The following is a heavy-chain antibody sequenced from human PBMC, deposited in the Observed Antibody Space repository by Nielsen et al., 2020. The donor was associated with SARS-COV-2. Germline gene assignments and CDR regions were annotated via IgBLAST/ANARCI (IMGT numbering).Heavy chain of an antibody. CDR3: ARGVELPHQPPAMDV. J-gene: IGHJ6*02. CDR2: IYSGGST. Sequence: GESLKISCAASGFTVSSNYMSWVRQAPGKGLEWVSVIYSGGSTYYADSVKGRFTISRHNAENTVYLQMNSLRTDDTAVYYCARGVELPHQPPAMDVWGQGTTVTVSS. D-gene: IGHD2-15*01. CDR1: GFTVSSNY. V-gene: IGHV3-53*04.